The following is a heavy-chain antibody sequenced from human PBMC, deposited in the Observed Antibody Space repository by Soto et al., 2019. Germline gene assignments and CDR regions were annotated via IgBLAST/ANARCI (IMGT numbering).Heavy chain of an antibody. J-gene: IGHJ3*02. V-gene: IGHV3-23*01. Sequence: GGSLSLSCAASGFTFSSYAMSWVRRAPGKGLERVSAISGRGGSTYYADSVKGRFTISRDNSKNTLYLQMNSLRAEDTAVYYCAKDVDVLLPLEVDIWGQGTMVTVS. CDR2: ISGRGGST. CDR1: GFTFSSYA. D-gene: IGHD3-10*01. CDR3: AKDVDVLLPLEVDI.